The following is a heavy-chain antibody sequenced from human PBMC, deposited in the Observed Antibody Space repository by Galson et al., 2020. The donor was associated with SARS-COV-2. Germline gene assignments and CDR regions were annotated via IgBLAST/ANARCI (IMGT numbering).Heavy chain of an antibody. Sequence: GGSLRLSCAASGFTFSNYDMHWVRQTTEKGLEWVSAIGTISDTFYPDSVKGRFTISRENAKNSLYLQMNNLRAGDTAVYYCARGDTSGWHYYFDYWGQGTLVTVSS. J-gene: IGHJ4*02. CDR2: IGTISDT. CDR3: ARGDTSGWHYYFDY. D-gene: IGHD6-19*01. V-gene: IGHV3-13*01. CDR1: GFTFSNYD.